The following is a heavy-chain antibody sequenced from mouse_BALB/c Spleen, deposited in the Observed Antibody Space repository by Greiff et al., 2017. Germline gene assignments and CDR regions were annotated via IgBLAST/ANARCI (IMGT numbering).Heavy chain of an antibody. J-gene: IGHJ2*01. D-gene: IGHD1-2*01. CDR2: IDPANGNT. Sequence: EVQRVESGAELVKPGASVKLSCTASGFNIKDSYMHWVKQRPEQGLEWIGRIDPANGNTKYDPKFQGKATITADTSSNTAYLQLSSLTSEDTAVYYGASYGYEGDYWGQGTTLTVSS. CDR3: ASYGYEGDY. CDR1: GFNIKDSY. V-gene: IGHV14-3*02.